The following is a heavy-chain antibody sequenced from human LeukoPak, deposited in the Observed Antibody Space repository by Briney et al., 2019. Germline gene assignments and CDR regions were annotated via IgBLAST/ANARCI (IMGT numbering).Heavy chain of an antibody. V-gene: IGHV3-23*01. CDR2: ISGSGGST. J-gene: IGHJ4*02. CDR1: GFTFSSYA. D-gene: IGHD2-15*01. Sequence: GGSLRLSCAASGFTFSSYAMSWVRQAPGKGLEWVSAISGSGGSTYCADSVKGRFTISRDNSKNTLYLQMNSLRAEATAVYYCAKDRGVVVGATYHGGQGTLGTVSS. CDR3: AKDRGVVVGATYH.